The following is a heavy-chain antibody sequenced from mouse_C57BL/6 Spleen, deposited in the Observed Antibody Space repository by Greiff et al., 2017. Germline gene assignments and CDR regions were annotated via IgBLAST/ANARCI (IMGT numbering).Heavy chain of an antibody. D-gene: IGHD2-4*01. Sequence: QVQLQQPGAELVKPGASVKLSCKASGYTFTSYWMHWVKQRPGQGLEWIGMIQPNSGSTNYNEKFKSKATLTVDKSSSTAYMQLSSLTSEDSAVYYCAREGYYDDDEVGGAMDYWGEGTSGTVSS. CDR1: GYTFTSYW. CDR2: IQPNSGST. CDR3: AREGYYDDDEVGGAMDY. V-gene: IGHV1-64*01. J-gene: IGHJ4*01.